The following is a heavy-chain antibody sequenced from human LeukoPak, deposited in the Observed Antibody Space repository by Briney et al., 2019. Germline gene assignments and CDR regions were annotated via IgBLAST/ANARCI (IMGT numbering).Heavy chain of an antibody. V-gene: IGHV4-59*12. Sequence: SETLSLTCTVSGGSISSYYWSWIRQPPGKGLEWIGHIYYSGSTNYNPSLKSRVTISVDTSKNQFSLKLSSVTAADTAVYYCARRRRDTRRYGRGYFDYWGQGTLVTVSS. D-gene: IGHD3-16*01. CDR2: IYYSGST. CDR3: ARRRRDTRRYGRGYFDY. J-gene: IGHJ4*02. CDR1: GGSISSYY.